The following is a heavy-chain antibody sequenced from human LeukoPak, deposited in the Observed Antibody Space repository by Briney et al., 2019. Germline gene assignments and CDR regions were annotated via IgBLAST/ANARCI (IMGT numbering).Heavy chain of an antibody. CDR2: IYYSGST. Sequence: SETLSLTCTVSGGSISSYYWSWIRQPPGKGLEWIGYIYYSGSTNYSPSLKSRVTISVDTSKNQFSLKLSSVTAADTAVYHCARDHSDYYYGMDVWGQGTTVTVSS. D-gene: IGHD4-11*01. CDR1: GGSISSYY. J-gene: IGHJ6*02. V-gene: IGHV4-59*01. CDR3: ARDHSDYYYGMDV.